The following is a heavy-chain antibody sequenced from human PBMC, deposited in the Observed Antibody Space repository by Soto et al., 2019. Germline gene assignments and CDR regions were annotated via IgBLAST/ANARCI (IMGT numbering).Heavy chain of an antibody. D-gene: IGHD5-12*01. J-gene: IGHJ4*02. V-gene: IGHV3-30-3*01. Sequence: GGSMRLSRAASGFTFSNYSMHWVRQAPGKGLEWVAVISKDGDKKYYADSVKGRFTISRDNSKNTLYLQMNSLRPEDTAVHYCAREWSVANPGYWGQGTQVTVSS. CDR1: GFTFSNYS. CDR3: AREWSVANPGY. CDR2: ISKDGDKK.